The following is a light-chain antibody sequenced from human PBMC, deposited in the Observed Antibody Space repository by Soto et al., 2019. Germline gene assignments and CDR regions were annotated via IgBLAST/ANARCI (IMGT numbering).Light chain of an antibody. CDR3: KQYNNWPPLT. CDR1: QSVSSN. J-gene: IGKJ4*01. Sequence: EIVMTQSPATLSVSPGERATLSCRASQSVSSNLAWYQQKPGQPPRLLIYGASTRATGIPARFSGSGSGTEFTLTISSLQSEDFAVYYCKQYNNWPPLTFGGGTKVEIE. CDR2: GAS. V-gene: IGKV3-15*01.